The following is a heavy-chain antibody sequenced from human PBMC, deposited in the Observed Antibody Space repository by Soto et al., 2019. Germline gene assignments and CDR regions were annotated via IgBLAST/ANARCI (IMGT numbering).Heavy chain of an antibody. D-gene: IGHD1-1*01. J-gene: IGHJ6*02. Sequence: EVQLVESGGGLVQPGRSLRLSCAASGFTFDDYAMHWVRQAPGKGLEWVSGISWNSGSIGYVDSVKGRFTISRDNAKNSLYLQMNSLRAEDTALYYCAKDIGTYYYYGMDVWGQGTTVTVSS. CDR1: GFTFDDYA. CDR2: ISWNSGSI. V-gene: IGHV3-9*01. CDR3: AKDIGTYYYYGMDV.